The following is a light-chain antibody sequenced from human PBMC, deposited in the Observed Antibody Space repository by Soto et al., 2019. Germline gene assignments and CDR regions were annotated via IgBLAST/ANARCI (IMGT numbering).Light chain of an antibody. CDR1: SGPRSYI. CDR2: LESSGSQ. V-gene: IGLV4-60*03. CDR3: ETWNSNTRV. J-gene: IGLJ3*02. Sequence: QSVLTQSSDASASLGSSVNLTCPLSSGPRSYIIAWHQQQPGKAPRFLMRLESSGSQNKGSGVPDRFSGSSSGAARYLTISNRQSEDEADYYCETWNSNTRVFGGGTKLTVL.